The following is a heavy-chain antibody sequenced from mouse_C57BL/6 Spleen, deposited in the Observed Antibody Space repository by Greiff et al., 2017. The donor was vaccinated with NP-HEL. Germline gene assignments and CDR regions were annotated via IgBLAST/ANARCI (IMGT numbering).Heavy chain of an antibody. D-gene: IGHD1-1*01. Sequence: DVKLVESGGGLVQPGGSLKLSCAASGFTFSDYYMYWVRQTPEKRLEWVAYISNGGGSTYYPDTVKGRFTISRDNAKNTLYLQMSRLKSEDTAMYYCARRGTVVASYYAMDYWGQGTSVTVSS. J-gene: IGHJ4*01. CDR1: GFTFSDYY. V-gene: IGHV5-12*01. CDR2: ISNGGGST. CDR3: ARRGTVVASYYAMDY.